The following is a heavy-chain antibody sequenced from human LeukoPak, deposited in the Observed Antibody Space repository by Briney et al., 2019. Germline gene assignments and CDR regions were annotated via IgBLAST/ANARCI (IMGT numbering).Heavy chain of an antibody. Sequence: SETLSLTCAVYGGSFSGYYWSWIRQPPGKGLEWIGYSHYSGSTSYNPSLKSRVTISVDTSKNQFSLKLTSVTTADTAVYYCARWYCSSDTCYHLDVWGKGTTVTVSS. J-gene: IGHJ6*03. CDR1: GGSFSGYY. CDR2: SHYSGST. V-gene: IGHV4-59*01. CDR3: ARWYCSSDTCYHLDV. D-gene: IGHD2-2*01.